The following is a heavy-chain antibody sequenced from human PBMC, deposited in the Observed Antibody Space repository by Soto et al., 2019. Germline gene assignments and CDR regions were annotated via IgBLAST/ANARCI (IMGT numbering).Heavy chain of an antibody. J-gene: IGHJ5*02. V-gene: IGHV4-4*07. CDR2: IHSSVST. CDR1: GASMNSYH. D-gene: IGHD6-13*01. CDR3: ARDQGVAAAGITWFDP. Sequence: SETLSLTCTVSGASMNSYHWSWIRQPAGKGLEWIGHIHSSVSTNYNPSLKSRVTMSVDTSKNQFSLRLMSLTAADTAVYYCARDQGVAAAGITWFDPWGQGSPVTVSS.